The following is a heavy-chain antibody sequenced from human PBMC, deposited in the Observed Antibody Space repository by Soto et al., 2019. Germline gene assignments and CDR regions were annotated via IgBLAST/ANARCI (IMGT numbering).Heavy chain of an antibody. J-gene: IGHJ5*02. CDR3: ARDRGIAVAGTFGWFDP. CDR2: TYYRSKWYN. V-gene: IGHV6-1*01. D-gene: IGHD6-19*01. CDR1: GDSFSINIAA. Sequence: PSQTLSLTCAISGDSFSINIAAWNWIRQSPSRGLEWLGRTYYRSKWYNDYAVSVKGRITINPDISKNQFSLQLNSVTPEDTAVYYCARDRGIAVAGTFGWFDPWGQGTLVTVSS.